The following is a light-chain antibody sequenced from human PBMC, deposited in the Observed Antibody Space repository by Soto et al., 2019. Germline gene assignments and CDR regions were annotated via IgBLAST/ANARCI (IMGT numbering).Light chain of an antibody. J-gene: IGKJ1*01. Sequence: IQMTQSPSTLSTSVGDRVTITCRASQSISTWLAWYQQKPGKAPKLLIYKASSLESGVPSRFSGSGSGTEFTLTISSLQADDFATYYCQEYSSDPRTFGQGTKVDIK. V-gene: IGKV1-5*03. CDR1: QSISTW. CDR3: QEYSSDPRT. CDR2: KAS.